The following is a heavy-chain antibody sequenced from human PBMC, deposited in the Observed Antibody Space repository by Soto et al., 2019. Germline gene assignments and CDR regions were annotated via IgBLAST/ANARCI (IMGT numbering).Heavy chain of an antibody. CDR2: ISDDGSNK. D-gene: IGHD6-13*01. J-gene: IGHJ4*02. CDR3: PKGGRKAAGGSDY. Sequence: QVQLVESGGGVVQPGRSLRLSCAASGFTFSSYGMHWVRQAPGKGLEWVAVISDDGSNKYYADSVKGRFTISRDNYKNTLYLQMNSLRAEDTAVYYCPKGGRKAAGGSDYLGQGTLVTVSS. V-gene: IGHV3-30*18. CDR1: GFTFSSYG.